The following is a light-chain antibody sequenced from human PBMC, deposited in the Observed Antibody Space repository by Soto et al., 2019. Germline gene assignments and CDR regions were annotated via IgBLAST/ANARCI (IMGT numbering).Light chain of an antibody. CDR3: QKRSNWTLT. J-gene: IGKJ1*01. CDR2: DAS. Sequence: EIVLTQSPATLSLSPGERATLSCRASQSVSSYLAWYQQKPGQAPRLLIYDASNRATGIPARFSGSGSGTDFTLTISSLETEDFPVYYCQKRSNWTLTFGQGTK. CDR1: QSVSSY. V-gene: IGKV3-11*01.